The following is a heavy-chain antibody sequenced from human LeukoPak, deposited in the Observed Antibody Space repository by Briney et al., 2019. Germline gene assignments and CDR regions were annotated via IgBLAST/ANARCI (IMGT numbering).Heavy chain of an antibody. CDR3: ARGPDFYDSSGYYPI. D-gene: IGHD3-22*01. Sequence: SSETLSLTCAVYGGSFRNYYWSGIRQPPGKGLEWIGEINHSGSTKYNPSLKSRVTISVDRSKNQFSLKLSSVTAADTAVYYCARGPDFYDSSGYYPIWGQGTLVTVSS. V-gene: IGHV4-34*01. CDR1: GGSFRNYY. CDR2: INHSGST. J-gene: IGHJ4*02.